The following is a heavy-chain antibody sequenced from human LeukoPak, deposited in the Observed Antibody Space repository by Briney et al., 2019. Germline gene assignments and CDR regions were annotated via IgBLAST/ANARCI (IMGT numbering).Heavy chain of an antibody. CDR3: ARSDHGDYRPGY. CDR2: ISYSGST. Sequence: PSETLSLTCTVSGGSISSNYWNWIRQPPGKGLKWIGYISYSGSTNYNPSLKSRVTISVDTSKNQFSLKLSSVTAADTAVYYCARSDHGDYRPGYWGQGTLVTVSS. CDR1: GGSISSNY. V-gene: IGHV4-59*08. J-gene: IGHJ4*02. D-gene: IGHD4-17*01.